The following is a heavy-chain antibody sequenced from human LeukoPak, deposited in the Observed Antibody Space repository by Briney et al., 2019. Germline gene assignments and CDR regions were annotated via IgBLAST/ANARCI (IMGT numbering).Heavy chain of an antibody. Sequence: GRSLRLSCAASGFTFSSDGMHCVRKAPGKGLERVAVISYDGSNKYYADSVKGRFTISRDNSKNTLYLKMNSLRAEDTAVYYCAKEGIARWFYYWGQGTLVTVSS. J-gene: IGHJ4*02. V-gene: IGHV3-30*18. CDR2: ISYDGSNK. CDR1: GFTFSSDG. D-gene: IGHD6-13*01. CDR3: AKEGIARWFYY.